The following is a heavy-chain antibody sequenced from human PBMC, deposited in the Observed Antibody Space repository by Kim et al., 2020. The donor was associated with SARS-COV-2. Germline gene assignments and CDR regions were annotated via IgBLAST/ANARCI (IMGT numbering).Heavy chain of an antibody. V-gene: IGHV1-8*01. CDR2: MNPNSGNT. CDR1: GYTFTSYD. J-gene: IGHJ6*03. CDR3: ARGKKQQLNYYYMDV. D-gene: IGHD6-13*01. Sequence: ASVKVSCKASGYTFTSYDINWVRQATGQGLEWMGWMNPNSGNTGYAQKFQGRVTMTRNTSISTAYMELSSLRSEDTAVYYCARGKKQQLNYYYMDVWGKGTTVTVSS.